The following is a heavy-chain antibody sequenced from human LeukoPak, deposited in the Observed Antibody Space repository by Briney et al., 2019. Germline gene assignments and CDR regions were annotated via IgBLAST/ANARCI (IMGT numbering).Heavy chain of an antibody. V-gene: IGHV1-2*02. Sequence: ASVKVSCKASGYTFTGYYMHWVRQAPGQGLEWMGWINPNRGGTNYAQKFQGRVTMTRDTSISTAYMELSRLRSDDTAVYYCARDCHGSGSYYMVYNWFDPWGQGTLVTVSS. CDR2: INPNRGGT. CDR1: GYTFTGYY. J-gene: IGHJ5*02. CDR3: ARDCHGSGSYYMVYNWFDP. D-gene: IGHD3-10*01.